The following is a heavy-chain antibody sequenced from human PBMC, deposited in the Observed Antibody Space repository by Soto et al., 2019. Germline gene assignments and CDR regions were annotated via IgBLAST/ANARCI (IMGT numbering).Heavy chain of an antibody. CDR1: GFIFTRYS. J-gene: IGHJ4*02. V-gene: IGHV3-21*06. CDR3: ARESEDLTSNFDY. Sequence: GALRLSCAASGFIFTRYSMNWVRQAPGKGLEWVSSISSTTNYIYYGDSMKGRFTISRDNAKNSLYLEMNSLRAEDTAVYYCARESEDLTSNFDYWGQGTLVTVSS. CDR2: ISSTTNYI.